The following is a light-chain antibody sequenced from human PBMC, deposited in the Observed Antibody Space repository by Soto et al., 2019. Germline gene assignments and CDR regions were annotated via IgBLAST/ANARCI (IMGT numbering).Light chain of an antibody. J-gene: IGKJ1*01. CDR3: QHYATYWT. V-gene: IGKV1-5*01. Sequence: DIQLTQSPSTLSVSIGDRVTITCRASQSISNWLAWYQQSPGKAPKLLIFAASTLASGVPSRFSGSGSGTEFTLTISSLQPNDFATYYCQHYATYWTFGQGSKVENK. CDR1: QSISNW. CDR2: AAS.